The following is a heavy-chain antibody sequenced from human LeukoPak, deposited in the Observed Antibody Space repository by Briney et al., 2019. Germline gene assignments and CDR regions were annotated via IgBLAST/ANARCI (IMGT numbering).Heavy chain of an antibody. Sequence: GASVKVSCKASGYTFTSYDINWVRQATGQGLEWMGWMNPNSGNTGYAQKFQGRVTMTRNTSISTAYMELSSLRSEDTAVYYCARGPAYYDSRPNYYMDVRGKGTTVTISS. V-gene: IGHV1-8*01. CDR3: ARGPAYYDSRPNYYMDV. J-gene: IGHJ6*03. CDR2: MNPNSGNT. D-gene: IGHD3-22*01. CDR1: GYTFTSYD.